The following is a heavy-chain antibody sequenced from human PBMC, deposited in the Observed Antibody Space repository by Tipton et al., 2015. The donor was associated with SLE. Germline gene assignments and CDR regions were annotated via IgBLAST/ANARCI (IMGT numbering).Heavy chain of an antibody. CDR1: GGSISSVGYY. V-gene: IGHV4-39*01. D-gene: IGHD3-22*01. CDR2: SGST. J-gene: IGHJ3*02. Sequence: TLSLTCSVSGGSISSVGYYWSWIRQHPGKGLEWIGRSGSTYYNPSLKSRVSTSVDTSKNQFSLKLTSVTAADTAVYYCARHFPRHYDSRTYSEAFDIWGQGTMVTVSS. CDR3: ARHFPRHYDSRTYSEAFDI.